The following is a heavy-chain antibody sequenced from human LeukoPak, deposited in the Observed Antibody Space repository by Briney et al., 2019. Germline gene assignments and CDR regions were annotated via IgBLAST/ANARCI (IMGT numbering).Heavy chain of an antibody. CDR3: ARRYYYNLGSFPFDF. Sequence: PSETLSLTCAVSGGPFSGYFWSWLRQSSGKGLEWIGEIHNSGTTNYNPSLNSRVTISEDTSKNQFYLNLSFVTAADTAVYYCARRYYYNLGSFPFDFWGQGTLVTVSS. CDR2: IHNSGTT. J-gene: IGHJ4*02. D-gene: IGHD3-10*01. CDR1: GGPFSGYF. V-gene: IGHV4-34*01.